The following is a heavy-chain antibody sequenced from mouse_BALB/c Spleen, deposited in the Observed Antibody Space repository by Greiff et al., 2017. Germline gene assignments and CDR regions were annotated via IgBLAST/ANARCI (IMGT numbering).Heavy chain of an antibody. CDR3: ARGDGNIDY. CDR2: ISSGGSYT. CDR1: GFTFSSYA. J-gene: IGHJ2*01. Sequence: EVKLVESGGGLVKPGGSLKLSCAASGFTFSSYAMSWVRQTPEKRLEWVATISSGGSYTYYPDSVKGRFTISRDNAKNTLYLQMSSLRSEDTAMYYCARGDGNIDYWGQGTTLTVSS. V-gene: IGHV5-9-3*01. D-gene: IGHD2-1*01.